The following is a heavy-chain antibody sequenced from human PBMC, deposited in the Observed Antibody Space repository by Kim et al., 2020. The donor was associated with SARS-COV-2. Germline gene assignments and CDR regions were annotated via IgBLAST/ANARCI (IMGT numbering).Heavy chain of an antibody. V-gene: IGHV3-21*01. D-gene: IGHD6-13*01. J-gene: IGHJ5*02. CDR2: ISSSSSYI. CDR1: GFTFSSYS. CDR3: ARGISSWYGAYNWFDP. Sequence: GGSLRLSCAASGFTFSSYSMNWVRQAPGKGLEWVSSISSSSSYIYYADSVKGRFTISRDNAKNSLYLQMNSLRAEDTAVYYCARGISSWYGAYNWFDPWGQGTLVTVSS.